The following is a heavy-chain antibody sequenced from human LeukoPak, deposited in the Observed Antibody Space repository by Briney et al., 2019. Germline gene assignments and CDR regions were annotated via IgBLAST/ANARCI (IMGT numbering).Heavy chain of an antibody. CDR2: INPSGGST. J-gene: IGHJ4*02. D-gene: IGHD1-26*01. CDR1: GYTFTSYY. Sequence: ASVKVSCKASGYTFTSYYMHWVRQAPGQGLEWMGIINPSGGSTSYAQKFQGRVTMTRDTSTSTAYMELSSLRSEATAVYYCAKEIPSYSGSYYFDYWGQGTLVTVSS. CDR3: AKEIPSYSGSYYFDY. V-gene: IGHV1-46*01.